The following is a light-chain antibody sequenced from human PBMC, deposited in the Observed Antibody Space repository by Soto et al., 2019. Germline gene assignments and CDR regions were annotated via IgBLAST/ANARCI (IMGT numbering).Light chain of an antibody. CDR1: QGISSY. CDR2: AAS. Sequence: AIRMTQSPSSLSASTGDRVTITCRASQGISSYLAWYQQKPGKAPKLLIYAASTLQSGVPSRFSCSGSGTDFTITISCLQSEDFATSYCQQYYSYPLTFGGGTKVEIK. CDR3: QQYYSYPLT. V-gene: IGKV1-8*01. J-gene: IGKJ4*01.